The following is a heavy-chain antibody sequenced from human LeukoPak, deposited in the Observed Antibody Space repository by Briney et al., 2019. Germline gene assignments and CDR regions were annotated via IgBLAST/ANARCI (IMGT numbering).Heavy chain of an antibody. D-gene: IGHD6-19*01. CDR3: TRAYSSGWYFDY. CDR2: IRSEAYGGTT. J-gene: IGHJ4*02. CDR1: GFTFGDYA. V-gene: IGHV3-49*03. Sequence: GGSLRFSCTASGFTFGDYAMSWFRQAPGKGLEWVGFIRSEAYGGTTEYAASVKGRFTISRDDSKSIAYLQMNSLKTEDTAVYYCTRAYSSGWYFDYWGQGTLVTVSS.